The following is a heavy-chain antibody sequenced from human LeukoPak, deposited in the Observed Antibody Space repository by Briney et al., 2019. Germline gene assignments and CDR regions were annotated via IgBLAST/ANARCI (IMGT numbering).Heavy chain of an antibody. D-gene: IGHD1/OR15-1a*01. CDR3: LVTTRSRGFDY. V-gene: IGHV3-7*01. CDR2: IRQDGSVQ. Sequence: PGGSLRFSCAASGFTFSSYWMSWVRQAPGKGLEWAANIRQDGSVQNYVDSVKGRFTISRDNPKNSVYLQMSSLRAEDTAVYYCLVTTRSRGFDYWGQGTLVTVSS. CDR1: GFTFSSYW. J-gene: IGHJ4*02.